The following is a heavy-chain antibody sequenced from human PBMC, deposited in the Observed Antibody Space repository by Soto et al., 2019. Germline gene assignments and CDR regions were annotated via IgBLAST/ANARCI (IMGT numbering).Heavy chain of an antibody. Sequence: NPSETLSLTCTVSGGSIILFNHYWDWIRQPPGKGLEWIGTIYYSGTTVYNPSLQSRVTMSVDTSRSQFSLQLNSVNAADTAVYFCARRAPDGTGHQYFDYWGQGVVVT. D-gene: IGHD2-8*02. CDR2: IYYSGTT. CDR3: ARRAPDGTGHQYFDY. CDR1: GGSIILFNHY. V-gene: IGHV4-39*01. J-gene: IGHJ4*02.